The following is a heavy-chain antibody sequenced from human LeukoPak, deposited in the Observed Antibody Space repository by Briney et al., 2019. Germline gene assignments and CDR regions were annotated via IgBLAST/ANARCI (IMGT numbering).Heavy chain of an antibody. D-gene: IGHD5/OR15-5a*01. V-gene: IGHV3-30*18. Sequence: GGALRLSCAASGFTFSSYGMSWVRQAPGKGLGWVAIISYDGGKKDYADSVKGRFTISRDNSKNTLYLQMNSLRAEHTAVYYCAKDGLQSTTSGVHLDSWGQGTLVTVSS. CDR1: GFTFSSYG. CDR3: AKDGLQSTTSGVHLDS. CDR2: ISYDGGKK. J-gene: IGHJ5*01.